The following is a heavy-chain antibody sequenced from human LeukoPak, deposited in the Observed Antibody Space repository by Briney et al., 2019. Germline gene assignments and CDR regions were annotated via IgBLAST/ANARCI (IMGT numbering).Heavy chain of an antibody. CDR2: ISYDGSNK. J-gene: IGHJ5*02. V-gene: IGHV3-30*18. CDR1: GFTFSSYG. D-gene: IGHD3-9*01. Sequence: PGRSLRLSCAASGFTFSSYGMHWVRQAPGKGLEWVAVISYDGSNKYYADSVKGRFTISRDSSKNTLYLQMNSLRAEDTAVYYCAKAPYDILTGYSPSWGQGTLVTVSS. CDR3: AKAPYDILTGYSPS.